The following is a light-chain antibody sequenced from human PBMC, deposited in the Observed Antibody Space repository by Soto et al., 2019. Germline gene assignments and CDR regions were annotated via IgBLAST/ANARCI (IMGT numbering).Light chain of an antibody. J-gene: IGLJ2*01. Sequence: QLVLTQSPSASASLGASVKLTCTLSSGHSSYAIAWHQQQPEKGPRYLMKLNSDGSHNKGDGIPDRFSGSSSGAERCLTISSLQPEDEADYYCQTWGTGIVIFGGGTKLTVL. CDR2: LNSDGSH. CDR1: SGHSSYA. V-gene: IGLV4-69*01. CDR3: QTWGTGIVI.